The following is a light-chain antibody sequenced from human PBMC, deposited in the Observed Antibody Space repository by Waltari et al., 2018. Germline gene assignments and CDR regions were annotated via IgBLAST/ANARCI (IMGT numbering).Light chain of an antibody. CDR3: MQGTHWPYT. CDR2: KVS. V-gene: IGKV2-30*01. Sequence: DVVMTQSPLSLPVTLGQPASISCRSSQSLVYRDGNINLNWFQQRPGQSPRRLIYKVSNRDSGVPDRFSGSGSGTDFTLKISRVEAEDVGVYYCMQGTHWPYTFGQGTKLEIK. CDR1: QSLVYRDGNIN. J-gene: IGKJ2*01.